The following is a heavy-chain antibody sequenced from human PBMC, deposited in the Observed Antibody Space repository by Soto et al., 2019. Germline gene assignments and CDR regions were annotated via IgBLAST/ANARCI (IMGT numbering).Heavy chain of an antibody. V-gene: IGHV5-10-1*01. J-gene: IGHJ6*02. CDR3: ASPGYDSSGFGYYYYGMDV. CDR1: GYSFTSYW. CDR2: IDPSDSYT. D-gene: IGHD3-22*01. Sequence: GESLKISCNGSGYSFTSYWISWVRQMPGKGLEWMGRIDPSDSYTTYSPSFQGHVTISADKSISTAYLQWSSLKASDTAMYYCASPGYDSSGFGYYYYGMDVWGHGTTVTVYS.